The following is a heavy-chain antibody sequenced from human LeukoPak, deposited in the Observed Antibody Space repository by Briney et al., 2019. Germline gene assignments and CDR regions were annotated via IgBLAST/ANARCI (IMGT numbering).Heavy chain of an antibody. CDR1: GFAFSNYA. CDR2: ISYHGNDK. J-gene: IGHJ4*02. V-gene: IGHV3-30-3*02. D-gene: IGHD3-16*01. Sequence: PGRSLKLSCAASGFAFSNYAMHWVRQAPGKGLEWVAVISYHGNDKYFADSVRGRFTISRDNSKNTLYLEMSSLRPEDTAVYYCAKSGGSYFDYWGQGTLVTVSS. CDR3: AKSGGSYFDY.